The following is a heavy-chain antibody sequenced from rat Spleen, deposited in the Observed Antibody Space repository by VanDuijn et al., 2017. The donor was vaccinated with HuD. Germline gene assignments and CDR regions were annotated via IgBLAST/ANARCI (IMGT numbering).Heavy chain of an antibody. CDR3: AKDPWDSGAKWFDY. CDR2: ISYDGGST. Sequence: EVQLVESGGGLVQPGRSMRLSCAASGFTFSDYGMAWVLQAPTKGLVWVASISYDGGSTYYRDPVKGRFTISRDNAKSTLYLQMESLRSEDTATYYCAKDPWDSGAKWFDYWGQGTLVTVSS. CDR1: GFTFSDYG. V-gene: IGHV5-20*01. D-gene: IGHD4-3*01. J-gene: IGHJ3*01.